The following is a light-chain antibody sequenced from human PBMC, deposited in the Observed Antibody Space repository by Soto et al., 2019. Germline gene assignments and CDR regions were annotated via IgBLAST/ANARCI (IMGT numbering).Light chain of an antibody. CDR3: HHYGSSPPYT. V-gene: IGKV3-20*01. CDR1: QSVSSSY. J-gene: IGKJ2*01. Sequence: IVLTQSPVTLSLSPGERSTLSCSASQSVSSSYLAWYQQKPGQAPRLLIYGASSRATGIPDRFSGSGSGTDFTLTISRLEPEDFAVYYCHHYGSSPPYTFGQGTKVDI. CDR2: GAS.